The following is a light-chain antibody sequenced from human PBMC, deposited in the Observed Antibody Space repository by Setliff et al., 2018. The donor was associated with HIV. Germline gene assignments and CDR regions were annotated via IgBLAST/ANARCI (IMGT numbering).Light chain of an antibody. CDR3: QQYYTAPLL. V-gene: IGKV4-1*01. Sequence: DIVMTQSPDSLAVSLGERATINCKSSQSVLFSSNNKNYLAWYQQKPRQPPKLLIYWASSRESGVPDRFSGSGSGTDFTLTISSLQAEDVAVYYCQQYYTAPLLFGPGT. CDR1: QSVLFSSNNKNY. J-gene: IGKJ3*01. CDR2: WAS.